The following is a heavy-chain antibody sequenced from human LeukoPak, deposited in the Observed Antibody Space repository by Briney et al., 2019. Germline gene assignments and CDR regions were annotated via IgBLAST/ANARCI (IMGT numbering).Heavy chain of an antibody. Sequence: ASVKVSCKASGGTFSSYAISWVRQAPGQGLEWMGRIIPILGIANYAQEFQGRVTITADKSTSTAYMELSSLRSEDTAVYYCARGRRDGYSYLYYGMDVWGQGTTVTVSS. CDR1: GGTFSSYA. V-gene: IGHV1-69*04. CDR3: ARGRRDGYSYLYYGMDV. J-gene: IGHJ6*02. CDR2: IIPILGIA. D-gene: IGHD5-24*01.